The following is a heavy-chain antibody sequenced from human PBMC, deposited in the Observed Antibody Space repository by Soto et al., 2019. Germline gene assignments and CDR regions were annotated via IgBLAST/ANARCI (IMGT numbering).Heavy chain of an antibody. CDR2: VSYDGSNK. CDR3: AKDPTRITLTAFDI. V-gene: IGHV3-30*18. J-gene: IGHJ3*02. D-gene: IGHD1-20*01. CDR1: GFTFSDFG. Sequence: PGGSLRLSCAASGFTFSDFGMHWVRQAPGKGLEWVAVVSYDGSNKYYADSVKGRFTISRDNSKNTLYLQMNSLRAEDTAIYYCAKDPTRITLTAFDIWGQGTMVTVS.